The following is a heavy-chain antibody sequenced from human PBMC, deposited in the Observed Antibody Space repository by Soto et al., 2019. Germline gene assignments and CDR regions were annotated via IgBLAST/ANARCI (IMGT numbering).Heavy chain of an antibody. V-gene: IGHV1-69*01. J-gene: IGHJ1*01. Sequence: QAQLMQSGAEVKTPGSSVKVSCKASGGTFSGYAISWVRQAPGQGLEWMGGIIPILGITNYAQKFQGRITIAADESTVTAYLDLRRLRSEDTAVYYCARDPRSITGTTSSEDFQHWGQGPVVSVSS. D-gene: IGHD1-20*01. CDR3: ARDPRSITGTTSSEDFQH. CDR1: GGTFSGYA. CDR2: IIPILGIT.